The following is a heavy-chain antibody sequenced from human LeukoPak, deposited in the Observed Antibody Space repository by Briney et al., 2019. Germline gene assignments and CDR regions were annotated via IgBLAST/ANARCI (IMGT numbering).Heavy chain of an antibody. CDR3: AKDRAYLGSY. V-gene: IGHV3-30*18. CDR1: GFSFSTFG. J-gene: IGHJ4*02. CDR2: ISSDGGTQ. D-gene: IGHD1-26*01. Sequence: GRSLRLSCAASGFSFSTFGMHWVRQAPGEGLEWVAVISSDGGTQYYADSVKGRFTISRDNSQNTLYLQMNSLRAEDTAVYYCAKDRAYLGSYWGQGTLVTVSS.